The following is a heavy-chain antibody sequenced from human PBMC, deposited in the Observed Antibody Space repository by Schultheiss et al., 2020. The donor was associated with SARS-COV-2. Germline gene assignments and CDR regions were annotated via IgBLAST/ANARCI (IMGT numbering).Heavy chain of an antibody. CDR1: GFTFSSYG. CDR2: ISYDGSNK. D-gene: IGHD3/OR15-3a*01. J-gene: IGHJ6*02. CDR3: ARDHGLRSYGMDV. V-gene: IGHV3-30*03. Sequence: GGSLRLSCAASGFTFSSYGMHWVRQAPGKGLEWVAVISYDGSNKYYADSVKGRFTISRDNAKNSLYLQMNSLRAEDTAVYYCARDHGLRSYGMDVWGQGTTVTVSS.